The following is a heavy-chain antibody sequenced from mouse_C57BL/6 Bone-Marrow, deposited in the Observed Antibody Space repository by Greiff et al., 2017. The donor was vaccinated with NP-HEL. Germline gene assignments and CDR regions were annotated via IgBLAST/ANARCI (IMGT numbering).Heavy chain of an antibody. V-gene: IGHV1-19*01. CDR2: INPYNGGT. CDR1: GYTFTDYY. CDR3: ARKSRSAWFAY. Sequence: VQLQQSGPVLVKPGASVKMSCKASGYTFTDYYMNWVKQSHGKSLEWMGVINPYNGGTSYNQKFKGKATLTVDKSSSTAYMELNSLTSEGSAVYYCARKSRSAWFAYWGQGTLVTVSA. J-gene: IGHJ3*01.